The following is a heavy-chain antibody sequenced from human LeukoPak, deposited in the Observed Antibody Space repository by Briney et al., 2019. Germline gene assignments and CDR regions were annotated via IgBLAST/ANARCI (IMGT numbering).Heavy chain of an antibody. V-gene: IGHV3-48*03. J-gene: IGHJ3*02. CDR1: GFTFSSYE. D-gene: IGHD2-2*02. CDR2: ISSSGSTI. Sequence: GGSLRLSCAASGFTFSSYEMNWVRQAPGKGLEWVSYISSSGSTIYYADSVKGRFTISRDNAKNSLYLQMNSLRAEDTAVYYCARDQRSYTDALHDALDISGQGTMVTVSS. CDR3: ARDQRSYTDALHDALDI.